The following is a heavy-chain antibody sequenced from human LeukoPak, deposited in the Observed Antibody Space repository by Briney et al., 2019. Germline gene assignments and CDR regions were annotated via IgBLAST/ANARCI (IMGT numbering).Heavy chain of an antibody. V-gene: IGHV3-33*08. D-gene: IGHD3-10*01. J-gene: IGHJ4*02. CDR2: IWYDGSKK. CDR1: GFTFSSYA. CDR3: ARDLSYGSGEF. Sequence: PGRSLRLSCAASGFTFSSYAMHWVRQAPGKGLEWVAAIWYDGSKKIYADSVRGRFTISRDDSKNTLYLQMNSLRAEDTAVYFCARDLSYGSGEFWGQGTLVTVSS.